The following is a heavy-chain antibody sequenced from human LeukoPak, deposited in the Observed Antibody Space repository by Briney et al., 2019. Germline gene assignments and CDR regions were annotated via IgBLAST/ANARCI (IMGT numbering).Heavy chain of an antibody. D-gene: IGHD3-16*02. J-gene: IGHJ4*02. V-gene: IGHV3-21*01. CDR3: ASMILFGGVIDY. CDR2: ISSSSTYI. Sequence: GGSLRLSCAASGFTFSSYEMNWVRQAPGKGLEWVSSISSSSTYIFYADSLRGRFTISRDNAKNSLYLQMNSLRVEDTAVYYCASMILFGGVIDYWGQGTLVTVSS. CDR1: GFTFSSYE.